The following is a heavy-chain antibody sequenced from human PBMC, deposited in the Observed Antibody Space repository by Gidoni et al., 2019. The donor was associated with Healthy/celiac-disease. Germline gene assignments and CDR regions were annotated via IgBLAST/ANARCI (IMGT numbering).Heavy chain of an antibody. Sequence: EVQLVESGGGLVQPGRSLRLSCAASGFTFDDYAMHWVRQAPGKGLEWVSGISWNSGSIGYADSVKGRFTISRDNAKNSLYLQMNSLRAEDTALYYCAKDLDYGDFRCFDYWGQGTLVTVSS. V-gene: IGHV3-9*01. J-gene: IGHJ4*02. D-gene: IGHD4-17*01. CDR2: ISWNSGSI. CDR3: AKDLDYGDFRCFDY. CDR1: GFTFDDYA.